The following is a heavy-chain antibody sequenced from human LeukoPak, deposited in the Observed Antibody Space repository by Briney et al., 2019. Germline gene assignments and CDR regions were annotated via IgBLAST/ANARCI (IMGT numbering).Heavy chain of an antibody. J-gene: IGHJ4*01. D-gene: IGHD1-1*01. V-gene: IGHV3-30-3*01. CDR1: GFTFRNYY. CDR3: ARDLSGHWTYDY. CDR2: ISLDGNNE. Sequence: GRSLRLSCAASGFTFRNYYMHWVRHAPGKGLAWVAVISLDGNNEYYADSVKGRFSLSRDNSMNTLYLQLNSLRTEDTAMYYCARDLSGHWTYDYWGQGTLVTVSS.